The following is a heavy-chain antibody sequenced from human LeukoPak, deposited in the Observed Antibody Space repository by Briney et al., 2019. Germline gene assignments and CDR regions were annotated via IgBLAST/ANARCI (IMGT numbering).Heavy chain of an antibody. CDR1: GYTFTGYY. V-gene: IGHV1-2*02. CDR2: INPNSGGT. Sequence: GASVKVSCKGSGYTFTGYYMHWVRQAPGQGLEWMGWINPNSGGTNYAQKFQGRVTMTRDTSISTAYMELSRLRSDDTAVYYCARAWLRLNPYFDYWGQGTLVTVSS. D-gene: IGHD5-12*01. J-gene: IGHJ4*02. CDR3: ARAWLRLNPYFDY.